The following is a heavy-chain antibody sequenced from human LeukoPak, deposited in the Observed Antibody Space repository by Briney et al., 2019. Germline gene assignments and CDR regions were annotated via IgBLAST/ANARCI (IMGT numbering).Heavy chain of an antibody. CDR3: ARGLDYGDSGAY. V-gene: IGHV7-4-1*02. D-gene: IGHD4-17*01. J-gene: IGHJ4*02. CDR1: GYSFINYA. CDR2: IDTSTGNP. Sequence: ASVTVSCKASGYSFINYAMNWVRQAPGQGLEWMGWIDTSTGNPTYAQGFTGRFVFSLDTSVNTAYLQITNLKAEDTAVYFCARGLDYGDSGAYWGQGTLVTVSS.